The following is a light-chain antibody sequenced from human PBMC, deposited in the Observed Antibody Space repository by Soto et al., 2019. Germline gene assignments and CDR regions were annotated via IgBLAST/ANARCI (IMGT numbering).Light chain of an antibody. J-gene: IGLJ2*01. CDR2: DTK. CDR1: SSNIGADYT. Sequence: QSVLTQPPSVSGAPGQRVAISCAGSSSNIGADYTVHWYQQLPGTAPKLLIYDTKNRPSGVPERFSGSKSGTSASLAITGLQAEDEADYYCQSYDSGLSGLVFGGGTQLTVL. CDR3: QSYDSGLSGLV. V-gene: IGLV1-40*01.